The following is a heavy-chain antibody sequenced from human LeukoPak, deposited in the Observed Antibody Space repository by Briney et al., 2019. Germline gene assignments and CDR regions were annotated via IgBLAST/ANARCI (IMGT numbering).Heavy chain of an antibody. CDR2: IWYDGSNK. CDR3: AKDLRNYDILTGLDDY. V-gene: IGHV3-33*06. CDR1: GFTFSSYG. Sequence: PGGSLRLSCAASGFTFSSYGMHWVGQAPGKGLEWVAVIWYDGSNKYYADSVKGRFTISRDNSKNTLYLQMNSLRAEDTAVYYCAKDLRNYDILTGLDDYWGQGTLVTVSS. J-gene: IGHJ4*02. D-gene: IGHD3-9*01.